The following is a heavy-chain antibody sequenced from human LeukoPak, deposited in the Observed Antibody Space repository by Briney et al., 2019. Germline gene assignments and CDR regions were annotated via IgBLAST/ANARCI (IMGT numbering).Heavy chain of an antibody. CDR1: GGSISSYY. CDR3: ARVNPGDCSSTSCYAGLDY. J-gene: IGHJ4*02. V-gene: IGHV4-4*07. Sequence: SETLSLTCTVSGGSISSYYWSWIRQPAGKGLEWIGRIYTSGSTNYNPSLKSRVTMSVDTSKNQFSLKLSSVTAADTAVYYCARVNPGDCSSTSCYAGLDYWGQGTLVTVSS. D-gene: IGHD2-2*01. CDR2: IYTSGST.